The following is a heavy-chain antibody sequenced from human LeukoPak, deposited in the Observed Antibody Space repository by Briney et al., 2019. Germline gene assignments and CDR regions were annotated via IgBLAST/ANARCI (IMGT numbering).Heavy chain of an antibody. CDR1: GGSISNYY. V-gene: IGHV4-4*07. J-gene: IGHJ4*02. D-gene: IGHD4-11*01. Sequence: SETLSLTCTVSGGSISNYYWNWIRQPAGKGLEWIGRIYSSGSTNYNPSLKSRVTMSVDTSKNQFSLKLSSVTAADTAVYFCARDFGYSKSPFDYWGQGTLVTVSS. CDR2: IYSSGST. CDR3: ARDFGYSKSPFDY.